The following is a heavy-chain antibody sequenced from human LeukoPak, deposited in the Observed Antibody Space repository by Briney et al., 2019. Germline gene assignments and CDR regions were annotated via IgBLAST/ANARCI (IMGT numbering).Heavy chain of an antibody. D-gene: IGHD3-10*01. J-gene: IGHJ4*02. V-gene: IGHV3-66*01. CDR2: INSGGSA. CDR1: GFAVSAAY. Sequence: GGSLRLSCEASGFAVSAAYMSWVRQAPGKGLEWVSLINSGGSAYYADSVKGRFTISRDMSKNTLYLQMNRLRSEDTAVYYCARVYGSGSYYSPIYFDYWGQGTLVTVSS. CDR3: ARVYGSGSYYSPIYFDY.